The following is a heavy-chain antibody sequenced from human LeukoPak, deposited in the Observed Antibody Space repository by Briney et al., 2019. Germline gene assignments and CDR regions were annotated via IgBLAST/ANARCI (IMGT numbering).Heavy chain of an antibody. Sequence: GGSLRLSCAASGFTFSSYSMNWVRQAPGKGLEWVSSISSSSSYIYYEDSVKGRFTISRDNAKNSLYLQMNSLRAEDTAVYYCARARRPMTTVTTGFDYWGQGTLVTVSS. CDR2: ISSSSSYI. J-gene: IGHJ4*02. V-gene: IGHV3-21*01. CDR1: GFTFSSYS. D-gene: IGHD4-17*01. CDR3: ARARRPMTTVTTGFDY.